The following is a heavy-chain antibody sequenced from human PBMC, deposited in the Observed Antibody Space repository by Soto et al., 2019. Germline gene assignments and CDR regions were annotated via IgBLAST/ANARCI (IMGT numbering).Heavy chain of an antibody. CDR1: GGSFSSGSYY. Sequence: SETLSLTCTVSGGSFSSGSYYWSWIRQPPGKGLEWIGYIYYSGSTNYNPSLKSRVTISVDTSKNQFSLKLSSVTAADTAVYYCARALVFYGSGVDHWGQGTLVTVSS. J-gene: IGHJ5*02. CDR2: IYYSGST. CDR3: ARALVFYGSGVDH. V-gene: IGHV4-61*01. D-gene: IGHD3-10*01.